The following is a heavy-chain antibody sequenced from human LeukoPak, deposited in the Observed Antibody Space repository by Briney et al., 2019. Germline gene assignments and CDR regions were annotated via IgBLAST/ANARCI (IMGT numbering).Heavy chain of an antibody. Sequence: GASVKVSCKASGYTFTSYGISWVRQAPGQGLEWMGWISAYNGNTNYAQKLQGRVTMTTDTSTSTAYMELRSLRSDDTAVYYCARDREGLVPGELRQLGYWGQGTLVTVSS. V-gene: IGHV1-18*01. CDR1: GYTFTSYG. CDR2: ISAYNGNT. J-gene: IGHJ4*02. CDR3: ARDREGLVPGELRQLGY. D-gene: IGHD1-26*01.